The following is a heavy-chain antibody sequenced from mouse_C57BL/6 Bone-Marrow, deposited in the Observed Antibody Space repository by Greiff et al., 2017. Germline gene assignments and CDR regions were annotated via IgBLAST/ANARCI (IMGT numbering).Heavy chain of an antibody. V-gene: IGHV1-61*01. CDR1: GYTFTSYW. CDR2: IYPSDSET. Sequence: VQLQQPGAELVRPGSSVKLSCKASGYTFTSYWMDWVKQRPGQGLEWIGNIYPSDSETHYNQKFKDKATLTVDKSSSTAYMQLSSLTSEDSAVYYWARGRGNYGDYWGQGTTLTVSS. D-gene: IGHD2-1*01. J-gene: IGHJ2*01. CDR3: ARGRGNYGDY.